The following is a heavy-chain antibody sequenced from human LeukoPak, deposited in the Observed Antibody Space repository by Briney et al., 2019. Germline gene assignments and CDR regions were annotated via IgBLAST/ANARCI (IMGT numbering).Heavy chain of an antibody. CDR1: GYTFTGYY. D-gene: IGHD3-10*01. V-gene: IGHV1-2*04. CDR2: INPNSGGT. J-gene: IGHJ4*02. CDR3: ARGRPPADGSGRLLSPHFDY. Sequence: ASVKVSCKASGYTFTGYYMHWVRQAPGQGLEWMGWINPNSGGTNYAQKFQGWVTMTRDTSISTAYMELSRLRSDDTAVYYCARGRPPADGSGRLLSPHFDYWGQGTLVTVSS.